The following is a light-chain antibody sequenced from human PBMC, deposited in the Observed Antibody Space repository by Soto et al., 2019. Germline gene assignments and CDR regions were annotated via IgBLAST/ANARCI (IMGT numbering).Light chain of an antibody. V-gene: IGKV3-11*01. Sequence: IVLTHSPGTLSLSPGERATLSCGASQSVSSNSLAWYQQKRGQAPRLLIYGASNRATGIPARFSGSGSGTDFTLTISSLEPEDFAVYYCQQRSNWPINFGQGTRLEI. J-gene: IGKJ5*01. CDR1: QSVSSNS. CDR2: GAS. CDR3: QQRSNWPIN.